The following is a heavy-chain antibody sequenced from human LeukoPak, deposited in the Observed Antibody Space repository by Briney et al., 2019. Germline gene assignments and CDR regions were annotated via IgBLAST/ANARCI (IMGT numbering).Heavy chain of an antibody. D-gene: IGHD2-2*01. CDR1: GDSVSSNSVT. CDR2: TYYRSTWYK. J-gene: IGHJ5*02. Sequence: SQTLSLTCAISGDSVSSNSVTWNWIRKSPSRGLEWLGRTYYRSTWYKDYAVSVRGRITVNPDTSKNQFSLHLNSVTPEDTAVYYCARRLTQYDCFDPWGQGILVIVSS. V-gene: IGHV6-1*01. CDR3: ARRLTQYDCFDP.